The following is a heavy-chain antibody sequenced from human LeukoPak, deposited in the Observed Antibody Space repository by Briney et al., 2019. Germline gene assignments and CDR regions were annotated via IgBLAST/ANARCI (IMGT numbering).Heavy chain of an antibody. J-gene: IGHJ4*02. CDR2: IWYDGSNR. CDR3: ARLVGATTMIDY. D-gene: IGHD1-26*01. Sequence: GGSLRLSCAASGFIFSYYGMHWVRQAPGKGLEWVAVIWYDGSNRYYADSLKGRFTISRDNSKNTLYLQMNSLRAEDTAVYYCARLVGATTMIDYWGQGTLVTVSS. CDR1: GFIFSYYG. V-gene: IGHV3-33*01.